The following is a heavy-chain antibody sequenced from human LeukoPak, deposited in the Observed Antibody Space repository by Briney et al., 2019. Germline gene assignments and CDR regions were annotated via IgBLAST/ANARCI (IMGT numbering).Heavy chain of an antibody. CDR2: IYYSGST. D-gene: IGHD3-10*01. V-gene: IGHV4-30-4*01. Sequence: PSETLSLTCTVSGGSISSGDYYWSWIRQPPGKGLEWIGYIYYSGSTYYNPSLKSRVTISVDTSKNQFSLKLSSVTAADTAVYYCARVGGSGSYPDYWGQGTLVTVSS. CDR3: ARVGGSGSYPDY. J-gene: IGHJ4*02. CDR1: GGSISSGDYY.